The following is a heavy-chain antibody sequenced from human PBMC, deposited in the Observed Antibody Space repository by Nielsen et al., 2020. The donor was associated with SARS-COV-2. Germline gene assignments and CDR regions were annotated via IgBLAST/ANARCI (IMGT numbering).Heavy chain of an antibody. J-gene: IGHJ4*02. CDR2: ISGSGSGT. Sequence: GESLKISCAASGFTFSDYAMSWVRRGPGKGLEWVAGISGSGSGTFYADSVKGRFTISRDNAKNSLYLQMNSLRAEDTAVYYCARGPPNYWGQGTLVTVSS. CDR3: ARGPPNY. V-gene: IGHV3-23*01. CDR1: GFTFSDYA.